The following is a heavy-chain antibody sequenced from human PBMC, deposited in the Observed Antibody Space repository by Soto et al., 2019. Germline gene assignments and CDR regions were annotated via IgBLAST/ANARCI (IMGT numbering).Heavy chain of an antibody. Sequence: GGSLRFSCAVSGFPFSTYGFHWVRQPPGKGLEWVAVIVSDGSAKYHADSVEGRFTISSDNSKDTLYLQMNSLRAEDTAVYYCARDDALGNENGFDIWGQGTMVTVS. CDR3: ARDDALGNENGFDI. CDR2: IVSDGSAK. D-gene: IGHD1-1*01. J-gene: IGHJ3*02. V-gene: IGHV3-33*01. CDR1: GFPFSTYG.